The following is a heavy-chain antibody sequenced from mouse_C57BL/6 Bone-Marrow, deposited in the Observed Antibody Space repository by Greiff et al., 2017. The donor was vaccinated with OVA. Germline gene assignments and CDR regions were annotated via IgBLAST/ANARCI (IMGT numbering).Heavy chain of an antibody. CDR1: GFTFSSYG. J-gene: IGHJ1*03. Sequence: EVMLVESGGDLVKPGGSLKLSCAASGFTFSSYGMSWVRQTPDKRLEWVATISSGGSYTYYPDSVKGRFTISRDNAKNTLYLQMSSLKSEDTDMYYCARHLDWYFDDWGTGTTVTVSS. V-gene: IGHV5-6*01. CDR2: ISSGGSYT. CDR3: ARHLDWYFDD.